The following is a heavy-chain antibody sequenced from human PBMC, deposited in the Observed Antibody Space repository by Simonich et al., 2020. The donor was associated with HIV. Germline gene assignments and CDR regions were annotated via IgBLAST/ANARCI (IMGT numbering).Heavy chain of an antibody. V-gene: IGHV3-23*01. Sequence: EVQLLESGGGLVQPGGSLRLSCAASGFTFSSYAMSWVRQAPGQALEWVSAISGSGGSTYYADSVKGRFTISRDNSKNTLYLQMNSLRAEDTAVYYCAKDRYYNFWSGYYDYWGQGTLVTVSS. J-gene: IGHJ4*02. CDR3: AKDRYYNFWSGYYDY. CDR2: ISGSGGST. D-gene: IGHD3-3*01. CDR1: GFTFSSYA.